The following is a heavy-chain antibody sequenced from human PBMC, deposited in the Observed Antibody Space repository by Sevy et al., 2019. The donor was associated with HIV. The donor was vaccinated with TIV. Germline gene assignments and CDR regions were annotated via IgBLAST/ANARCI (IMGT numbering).Heavy chain of an antibody. CDR2: RSYDGSNK. V-gene: IGHV3-30-3*01. CDR3: ARDFTTVRGVIITGYYFDY. D-gene: IGHD3-10*01. Sequence: GGSLRLSCAASGFTFSSYAMHWVRRAPGKGLEWVADRSYDGSNKDYADSVKGRFTISRDNSKNTLYLQMNSLRAEDTAVYYCARDFTTVRGVIITGYYFDYWGQGTLVTVSS. CDR1: GFTFSSYA. J-gene: IGHJ4*02.